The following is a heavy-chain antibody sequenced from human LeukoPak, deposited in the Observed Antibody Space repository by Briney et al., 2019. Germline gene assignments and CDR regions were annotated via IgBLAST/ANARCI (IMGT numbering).Heavy chain of an antibody. J-gene: IGHJ4*02. CDR1: GGSISSYY. V-gene: IGHV4-59*01. Sequence: SETLSLTCTVSGGSISSYYWSWLRQPPGKGLEWIGYIYYSGSTNYNPSLKSRVTISVDTSNNQFPLKLSSVTAADTAVYYCARYLSNGYVEYFDYWGQGTLVTVSS. CDR3: ARYLSNGYVEYFDY. D-gene: IGHD5-18*01. CDR2: IYYSGST.